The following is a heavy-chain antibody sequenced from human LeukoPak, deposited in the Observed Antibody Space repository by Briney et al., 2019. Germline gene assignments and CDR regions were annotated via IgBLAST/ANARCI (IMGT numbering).Heavy chain of an antibody. CDR2: IDSDGSRT. J-gene: IGHJ4*02. CDR1: GFSLSSFW. CDR3: ARIYRGYSFGHTPDY. Sequence: GGSLRLSCAVSGFSLSSFWMQWVRQAPGKGLVWVSRIDSDGSRTSYADFVKGRFTISRDIAKNTMYLQMDSLRDEDTAVYYCARIYRGYSFGHTPDYWGQGTLVAVPS. D-gene: IGHD5-18*01. V-gene: IGHV3-74*01.